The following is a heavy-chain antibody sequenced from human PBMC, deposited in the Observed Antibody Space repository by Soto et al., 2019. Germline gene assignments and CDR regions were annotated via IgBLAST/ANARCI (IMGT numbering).Heavy chain of an antibody. J-gene: IGHJ4*02. V-gene: IGHV1-69*13. D-gene: IGHD2-21*02. CDR3: AADRTYCGGDCYVD. Sequence: SVKVSCKASGGTFSSYAISWVRQAPGQGLERMGGIIPIFGTANYAQKFQGRVTITADESTSTAYMELSSLRSEDTAVYYCAADRTYCGGDCYVDWGQGTLVTVSS. CDR2: IIPIFGTA. CDR1: GGTFSSYA.